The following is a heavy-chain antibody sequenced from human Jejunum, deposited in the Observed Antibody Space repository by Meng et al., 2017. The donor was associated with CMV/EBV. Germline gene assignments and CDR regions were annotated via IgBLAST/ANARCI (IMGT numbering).Heavy chain of an antibody. D-gene: IGHD5-24*01. J-gene: IGHJ4*02. Sequence: GKLVHSGAEVKKPGASVRISCKASGYTFTSHYMHWVRQAPGQGLEWMGIINPNDGTTSYVQNFEGRVTMTRDMSTNTVYMELKSLRSEDTAMYYCARDRPLNGYNYAVYWGQGTLVTVSS. CDR1: GYTFTSHY. CDR2: INPNDGTT. V-gene: IGHV1-46*01. CDR3: ARDRPLNGYNYAVY.